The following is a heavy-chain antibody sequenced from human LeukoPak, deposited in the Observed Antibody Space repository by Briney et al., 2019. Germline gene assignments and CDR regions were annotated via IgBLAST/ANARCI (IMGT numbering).Heavy chain of an antibody. CDR2: IYYSGST. V-gene: IGHV4-59*01. Sequence: KASETLSLTCTVSGGSISSYYWSWIRQPPGKGLEWIGYIYYSGSTNYNPSLKSRVTISVDTSKNQFSLKLSSVTAADAAVYYCARVPSDYYYSGMDVWGKGTTVTVSS. CDR1: GGSISSYY. CDR3: ARVPSDYYYSGMDV. J-gene: IGHJ6*04.